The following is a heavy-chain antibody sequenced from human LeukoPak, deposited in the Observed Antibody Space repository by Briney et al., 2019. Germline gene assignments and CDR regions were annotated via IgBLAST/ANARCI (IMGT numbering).Heavy chain of an antibody. CDR2: IYYSGST. J-gene: IGHJ4*02. V-gene: IGHV4-59*01. CDR3: AKDRYSFGTYYFDY. D-gene: IGHD5-18*01. CDR1: GGSISSYY. Sequence: SETLPLTCTVSGGSISSYYWSWIRQPPGKGLEWIGYIYYSGSTNYNPSLKSRVTISVDTSKNQFSLRLSSVTAADTAVYYCAKDRYSFGTYYFDYWGQGTLVSVSS.